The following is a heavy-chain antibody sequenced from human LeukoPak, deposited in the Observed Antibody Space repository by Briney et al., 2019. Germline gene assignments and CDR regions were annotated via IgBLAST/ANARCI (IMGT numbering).Heavy chain of an antibody. CDR1: GGSINTYY. D-gene: IGHD2-21*01. CDR3: ARWAIGPQGFDI. V-gene: IGHV4-59*01. Sequence: QPSETLSLTCIVSGGSINTYYWSWIRQPPGKGLEWIGYIYYSGSTKYNPSLKSRVTISVDTSNNQFSLKLCSVTAADTAVCFCARWAIGPQGFDIWGQGTMVTVSS. J-gene: IGHJ3*02. CDR2: IYYSGST.